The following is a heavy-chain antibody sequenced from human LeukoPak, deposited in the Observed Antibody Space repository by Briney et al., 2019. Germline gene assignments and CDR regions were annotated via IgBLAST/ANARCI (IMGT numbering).Heavy chain of an antibody. CDR2: TSSSDAGT. J-gene: IGHJ4*02. CDR3: AKAPVTSCRGAYCYPFDS. D-gene: IGHD2-21*01. V-gene: IGHV3-23*01. Sequence: GGTLRLSCAASGFTFSTYAMSWVRQTPGKGLEWVAATSSSDAGTYHADSVRGRFTISRDNSKNTLYLQMNSLRAEDAAVYFCAKAPVTSCRGAYCYPFDSWGQGTLVTVSS. CDR1: GFTFSTYA.